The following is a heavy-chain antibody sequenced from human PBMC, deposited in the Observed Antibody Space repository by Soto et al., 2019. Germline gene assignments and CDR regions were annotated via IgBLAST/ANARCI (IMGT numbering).Heavy chain of an antibody. Sequence: QVQLVQSGAEVKKPGASVKVSCKASGYTFTNYAMHWVRQAPGQRLEWMGWINAGNGNTKYSQQFQGRVTITRDTSASTAYMVLSSLRSEDTAVYYCARSSGYYYLEYWGQGTLVTVSS. CDR3: ARSSGYYYLEY. J-gene: IGHJ4*02. V-gene: IGHV1-3*01. CDR1: GYTFTNYA. D-gene: IGHD3-22*01. CDR2: INAGNGNT.